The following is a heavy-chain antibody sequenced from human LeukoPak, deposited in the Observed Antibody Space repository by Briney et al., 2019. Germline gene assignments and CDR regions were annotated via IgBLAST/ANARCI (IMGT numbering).Heavy chain of an antibody. CDR2: IGTTDNT. D-gene: IGHD2-8*01. J-gene: IGHJ5*02. Sequence: GGSLRLSCAASGFAFSIYDMHWVRQPTGKGLEWVSAIGTTDNTYYIDSVKGRFTISRENAKNSLYLQMNSLRAEDTATYYCARVPTNSWYNWFDPWGQGTLVTVSS. CDR3: ARVPTNSWYNWFDP. V-gene: IGHV3-13*01. CDR1: GFAFSIYD.